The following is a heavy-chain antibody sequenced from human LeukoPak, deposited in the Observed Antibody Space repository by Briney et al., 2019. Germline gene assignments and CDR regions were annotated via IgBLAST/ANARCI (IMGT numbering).Heavy chain of an antibody. CDR1: GGSISSSSYY. Sequence: PSETLSLTCTVSGGSISSSSYYWGWIRQPPGKGLEWIGSIYHSGSTYYNPSLKSRVTISVDTSKNQFSLKLSSVTAADTAVYYCASSYTMIVVVDYWGQGTLVTVSS. V-gene: IGHV4-39*07. CDR2: IYHSGST. CDR3: ASSYTMIVVVDY. D-gene: IGHD3-22*01. J-gene: IGHJ4*02.